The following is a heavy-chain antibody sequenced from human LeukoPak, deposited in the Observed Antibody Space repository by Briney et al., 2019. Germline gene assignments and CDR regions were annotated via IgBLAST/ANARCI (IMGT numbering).Heavy chain of an antibody. V-gene: IGHV4-4*07. CDR1: GGSISSYY. CDR2: IYTSGST. J-gene: IGHJ6*03. D-gene: IGHD2-2*01. CDR3: ARGYCSSTSCLRAGYYYYYYYYMDV. Sequence: SETLSLTCTVSGGSISSYYWSWIRQPAGKGLEWIGRIYTSGSTNYNPSLKSRVTISVDKSKNQFSLKLSSVTAADTAVYYCARGYCSSTSCLRAGYYYYYYYYMDVWGKGTTVTVSS.